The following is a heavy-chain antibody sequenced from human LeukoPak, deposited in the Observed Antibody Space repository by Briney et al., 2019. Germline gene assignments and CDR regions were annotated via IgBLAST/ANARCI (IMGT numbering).Heavy chain of an antibody. CDR2: ISYDGSNK. CDR1: GFTFSTYT. V-gene: IGHV3-30*04. CDR3: AKDHYYDSSGASGI. D-gene: IGHD3-22*01. J-gene: IGHJ3*02. Sequence: GGSLRLSCAASGFTFSTYTIHWVRQAPGKGLEWVAVISYDGSNKYYADSVKGRFTISRDNSKNTLYLQMNSLRAEDTAVYYCAKDHYYDSSGASGIWGQGTMVTVSS.